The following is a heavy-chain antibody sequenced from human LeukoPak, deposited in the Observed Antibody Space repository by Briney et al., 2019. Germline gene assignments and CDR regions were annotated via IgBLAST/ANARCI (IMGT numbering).Heavy chain of an antibody. CDR3: ARDTLLEYSSPAGTDY. D-gene: IGHD6-6*01. J-gene: IGHJ4*02. Sequence: AASVKVSCKASGYTFTGYYMHWVRQAPGQGLEWMGWINPNSGGTNYAQKFQGRVTMTRDTSISTAYMELRSLRSDDTAVYYCARDTLLEYSSPAGTDYWGQGTLVTVSS. CDR1: GYTFTGYY. V-gene: IGHV1-2*02. CDR2: INPNSGGT.